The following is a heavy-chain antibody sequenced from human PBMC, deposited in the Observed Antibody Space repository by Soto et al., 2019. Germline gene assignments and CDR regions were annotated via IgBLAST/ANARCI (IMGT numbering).Heavy chain of an antibody. J-gene: IGHJ5*02. V-gene: IGHV1-18*04. Sequence: QVELVQSGGEVRKPGASVTVSCKTTGYTFTRFGITWLRQAPGQGLEWMGWISPYSGNTKYAQRFQGRFTITSDKSTSTVFMDLRGLRSDDTATYYCAKTRTSESGRFDPWGQGTLVIVSS. D-gene: IGHD2-2*01. CDR2: ISPYSGNT. CDR1: GYTFTRFG. CDR3: AKTRTSESGRFDP.